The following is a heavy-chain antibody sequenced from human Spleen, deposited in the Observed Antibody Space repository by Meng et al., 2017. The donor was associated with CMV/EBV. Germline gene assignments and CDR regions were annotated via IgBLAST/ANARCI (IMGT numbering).Heavy chain of an antibody. Sequence: ESLKISCAASGFTFSSYSMNWVRQAPGKGLEWVSSISSSSSYIYYADSVKGRFTISRDNAKNSLYLQMNSLRAEDTAVYYCARQKGLDYWGQGTLVTVSS. V-gene: IGHV3-21*01. J-gene: IGHJ4*02. CDR3: ARQKGLDY. CDR1: GFTFSSYS. CDR2: ISSSSSYI.